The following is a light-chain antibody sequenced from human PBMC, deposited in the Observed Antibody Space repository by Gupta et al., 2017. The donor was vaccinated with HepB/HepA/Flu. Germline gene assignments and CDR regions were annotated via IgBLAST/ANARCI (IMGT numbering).Light chain of an antibody. CDR3: QQSYSSPRT. V-gene: IGKV1-39*01. Sequence: GDNITITCRASQSVGTYLNWYQQKPGRAPNLLFHGASTLHSGVPSRFSGSGSGTDFTLIISELQPEDLAIYCCQQSYSSPRTFGQGTXVE. CDR1: QSVGTY. CDR2: GAS. J-gene: IGKJ1*01.